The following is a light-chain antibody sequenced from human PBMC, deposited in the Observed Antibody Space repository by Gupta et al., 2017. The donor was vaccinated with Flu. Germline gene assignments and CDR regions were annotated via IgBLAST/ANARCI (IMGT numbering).Light chain of an antibody. Sequence: NFMLAQPHSVSESPGKTVTISCTRTSGSIANNFVQWYQQRPGSAPTTVIYEDSQRPSGVPDRFSGSIDSSSNSASLTISGLKIEDEADYYCQSDDSSHHWVFGGGTKLTVL. CDR3: QSDDSSHHWV. CDR2: EDS. J-gene: IGLJ3*02. V-gene: IGLV6-57*03. CDR1: SGSIANNF.